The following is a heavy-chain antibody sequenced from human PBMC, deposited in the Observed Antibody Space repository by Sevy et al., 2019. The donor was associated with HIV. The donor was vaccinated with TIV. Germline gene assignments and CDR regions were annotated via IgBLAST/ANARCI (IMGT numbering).Heavy chain of an antibody. D-gene: IGHD1-26*01. Sequence: GGSLRLSCAASGFTFSNAWMSWVRQAPGKGLEWVGRIKSKSDGGTRDFAEPAKGRFIISRDDSKSMLFLQMSSLKTEDTALYYCSAGVGMSDLDYWGRGTQVTVSS. CDR3: SAGVGMSDLDY. CDR2: IKSKSDGGTR. CDR1: GFTFSNAW. J-gene: IGHJ4*02. V-gene: IGHV3-15*01.